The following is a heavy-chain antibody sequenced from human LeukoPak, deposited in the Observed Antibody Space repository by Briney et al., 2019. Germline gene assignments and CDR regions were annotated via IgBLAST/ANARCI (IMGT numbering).Heavy chain of an antibody. J-gene: IGHJ5*02. CDR2: RNPTSGNT. V-gene: IGHV1-8*01. CDR1: RYTFSNYD. D-gene: IGHD2-2*01. Sequence: ASVKVSCKASRYTFSNYDINWVRQPTAQGLEWMGWRNPTSGNTANAQKLQDRLTMTRNTTISTAYMQLSSLNYAGTAVYSCARGPSCSSVTCLYWFDPWGQGTLVTVSS. CDR3: ARGPSCSSVTCLYWFDP.